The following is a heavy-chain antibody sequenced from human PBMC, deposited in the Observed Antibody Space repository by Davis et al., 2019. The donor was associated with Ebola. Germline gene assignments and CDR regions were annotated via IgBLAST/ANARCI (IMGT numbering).Heavy chain of an antibody. CDR2: ISWNSGSI. Sequence: LSLTCTVSGGSISSYYWSWIRQPPGKGLEWVSGISWNSGSIGYADSVKGRFTISRDNAKNSLYLQMNSLRAEDTALYYCAKDMGITGTLDYWGQGTLVTVSS. D-gene: IGHD1-20*01. CDR3: AKDMGITGTLDY. J-gene: IGHJ4*02. CDR1: GGSISSYY. V-gene: IGHV3-9*01.